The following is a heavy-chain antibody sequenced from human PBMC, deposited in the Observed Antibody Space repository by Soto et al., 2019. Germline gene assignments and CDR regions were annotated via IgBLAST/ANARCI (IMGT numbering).Heavy chain of an antibody. D-gene: IGHD1-26*01. CDR1: GFNFSSHW. V-gene: IGHV3-74*01. CDR3: ARGVGASSGYFDF. Sequence: VGSLRLSGSASGFNFSSHWMHWVRQAPGKGLVWVSRVDRYGSRTNYADAVKGRFTVSRDNAKNTLYLQMDSLTVDDAGVYYCARGVGASSGYFDFWGQGTSVTVSS. J-gene: IGHJ4*02. CDR2: VDRYGSRT.